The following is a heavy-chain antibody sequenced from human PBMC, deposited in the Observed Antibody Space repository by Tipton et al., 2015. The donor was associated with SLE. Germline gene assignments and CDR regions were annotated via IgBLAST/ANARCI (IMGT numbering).Heavy chain of an antibody. CDR1: GGSLSGHY. CDR3: AGAWQGYCSGGTCYVLDY. CDR2: ISYSETT. Sequence: LRLSCAVYGGSLSGHYWSWIRQPPGKGLEWIGYISYSETTNYNPSLKSRVTISVDTSKNQFSLKLRSVTAADTAVYYCAGAWQGYCSGGTCYVLDYWGQGTLVTVSS. D-gene: IGHD2-15*01. V-gene: IGHV4-59*11. J-gene: IGHJ4*02.